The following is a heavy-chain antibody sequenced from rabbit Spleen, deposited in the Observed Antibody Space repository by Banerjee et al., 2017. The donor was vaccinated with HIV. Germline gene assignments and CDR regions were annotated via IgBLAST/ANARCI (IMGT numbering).Heavy chain of an antibody. V-gene: IGHV1S7*01. J-gene: IGHJ4*01. CDR1: GFAFTTYY. Sequence: QLKETGGGLVQPGGSLTLSCKASGFAFTTYYMSWVRQAPGKGLEWIGSIDPVFGIANYASWVNGRFTISRDNVQNTVDLQINSLTAADTATYFCARDYNSGWDLWGQGTLVTVS. CDR2: IDPVFGIA. D-gene: IGHD4-1*01. CDR3: ARDYNSGWDL.